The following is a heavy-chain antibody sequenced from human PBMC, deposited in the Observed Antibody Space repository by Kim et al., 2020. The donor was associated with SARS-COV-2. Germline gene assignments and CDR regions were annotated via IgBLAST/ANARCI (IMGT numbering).Heavy chain of an antibody. CDR2: IKSEGTGI. V-gene: IGHV3-74*03. D-gene: IGHD4-4*01. Sequence: GGSLRLSCADSGFTVTTYRMHWVRQAPGKGLEWVSRIKSEGTGITYADSVKGRFTISRDNANNTLYLQMDNLRDDDTAVYYCASDTVLYGLDVWGQGTMVTVSS. J-gene: IGHJ6*02. CDR3: ASDTVLYGLDV. CDR1: GFTVTTYR.